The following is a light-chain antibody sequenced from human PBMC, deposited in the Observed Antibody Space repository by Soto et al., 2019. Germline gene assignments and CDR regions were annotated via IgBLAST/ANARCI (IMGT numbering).Light chain of an antibody. J-gene: IGKJ5*01. CDR1: QNINNY. Sequence: DIQMTQSPCSLSASVGDRVTITCQASQNINNYLNWYQQKPGRAPKLLIDDASNLEAGVPSRFRGSGSGTDFTFTISRLQPEDIATYYCQQYENLPTFGQGTRLEIK. CDR2: DAS. V-gene: IGKV1-33*01. CDR3: QQYENLPT.